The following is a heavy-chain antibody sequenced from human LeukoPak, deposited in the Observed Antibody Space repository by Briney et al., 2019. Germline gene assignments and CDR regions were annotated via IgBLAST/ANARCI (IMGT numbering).Heavy chain of an antibody. D-gene: IGHD1-26*01. V-gene: IGHV4-39*01. CDR3: ARHLSGSWLKTPFTFRY. J-gene: IGHJ4*02. CDR1: GGSISSSSYY. Sequence: SETLSLTCTVSGGSISSSSYYWGWIRRPPGKGLEWIGSIYYSGSTYYNPSLKSRVTISVDTSKNQFSLKLSSVTAADTAVYYCARHLSGSWLKTPFTFRYWGQGTLVTVSS. CDR2: IYYSGST.